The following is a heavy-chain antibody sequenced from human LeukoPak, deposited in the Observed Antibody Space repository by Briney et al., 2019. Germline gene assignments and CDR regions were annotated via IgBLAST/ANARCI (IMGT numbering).Heavy chain of an antibody. CDR2: ISSSSSYI. D-gene: IGHD2-15*01. Sequence: GGSLRLSCAASGFTFSSYSMNWVRQAPGKGLEWVSSISSSSSYIYYADSVKGRFTISRDNAKNSLYLQMNSLRAEDTAVYYCARDSGGWNYYYGMDVWGQGTTVTVSS. CDR1: GFTFSSYS. J-gene: IGHJ6*02. V-gene: IGHV3-21*01. CDR3: ARDSGGWNYYYGMDV.